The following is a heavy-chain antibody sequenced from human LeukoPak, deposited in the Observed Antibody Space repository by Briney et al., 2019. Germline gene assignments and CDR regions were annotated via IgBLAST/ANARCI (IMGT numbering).Heavy chain of an antibody. CDR3: AKDDSSSWSHPKYYYYYYMDV. J-gene: IGHJ6*03. CDR2: IYSGGST. Sequence: GGSLRLSCAASGFTVSSNYMSWVRQAPGKGLEWVSVIYSGGSTYYADSVKGRFTISRDNSKNTLYLQMNSLRAEDTAVYYCAKDDSSSWSHPKYYYYYYMDVWGKGTTVTVSS. CDR1: GFTVSSNY. V-gene: IGHV3-53*05. D-gene: IGHD6-13*01.